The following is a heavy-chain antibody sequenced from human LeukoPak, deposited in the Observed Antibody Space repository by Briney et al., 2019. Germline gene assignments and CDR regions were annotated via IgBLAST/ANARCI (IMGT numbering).Heavy chain of an antibody. Sequence: GGSLRLSCAASGFTFSSYGMSWVRQAPGKGLEWVSAISGSGDFTYYADSVKGRFTISRDNSKNTLYLQMNSLRAEDTAVYYCARRAGAYSHPYDYWGQGTLVTVSS. V-gene: IGHV3-23*01. CDR3: ARRAGAYSHPYDY. J-gene: IGHJ4*02. CDR1: GFTFSSYG. CDR2: ISGSGDFT. D-gene: IGHD4/OR15-4a*01.